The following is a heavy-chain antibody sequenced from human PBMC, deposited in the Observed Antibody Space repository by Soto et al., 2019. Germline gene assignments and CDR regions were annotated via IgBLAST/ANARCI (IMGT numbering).Heavy chain of an antibody. CDR2: INTDGSST. D-gene: IGHD3-3*01. CDR3: AREDFGVFSVAYFDY. V-gene: IGHV3-74*01. J-gene: IGHJ4*02. Sequence: EVQLVESGGGLVQPGGSLRLSCAASGFSFSSKWMHWVRHAPGKGLVWVSRINTDGSSTSHADFVKGRFTISRDNAKNTRYLQMNSLRTEDTAVYYCAREDFGVFSVAYFDYWGQGTLVTVSS. CDR1: GFSFSSKW.